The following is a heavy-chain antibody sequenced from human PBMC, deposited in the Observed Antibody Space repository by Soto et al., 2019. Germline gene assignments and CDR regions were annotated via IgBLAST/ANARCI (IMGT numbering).Heavy chain of an antibody. V-gene: IGHV3-30-3*01. Sequence: QVQLVESGGGVVQPGRSRRLSCAASGFTFSSYAMHWVRQAPGKGLEWVAVISYDGSNKYYADSVKGRFTISRDNSKNTLYLQMNSLRAEDTAVYYCARDERGGYDILTGYATVGSPDYWGQGTLVTVSS. CDR1: GFTFSSYA. D-gene: IGHD3-9*01. J-gene: IGHJ4*02. CDR3: ARDERGGYDILTGYATVGSPDY. CDR2: ISYDGSNK.